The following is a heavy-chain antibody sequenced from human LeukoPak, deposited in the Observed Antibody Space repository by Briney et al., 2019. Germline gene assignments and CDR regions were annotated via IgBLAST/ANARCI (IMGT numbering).Heavy chain of an antibody. V-gene: IGHV6-1*01. CDR3: ARGGPRYFDY. D-gene: IGHD3-16*01. CDR1: GDSVSSNSAT. Sequence: SQTLSLTCAISGDSVSSNSATWNWIRPSPSRGLEWLGRTYYRSKWYNDYAVSVNSRITINPDTSNNQFSLQLNSVTPEDTAVYYCARGGPRYFDYWGQGTLITVSS. J-gene: IGHJ4*02. CDR2: TYYRSKWYN.